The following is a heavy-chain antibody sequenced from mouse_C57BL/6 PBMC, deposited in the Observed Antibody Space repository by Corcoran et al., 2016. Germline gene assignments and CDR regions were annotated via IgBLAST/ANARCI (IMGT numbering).Heavy chain of an antibody. Sequence: QIQLVQSGPELKKPGETVKISCKASGYTFTTYGMSWVKQAPGKGLKWMGWINTYSGVPTYADDFKGRFAFSLDTSASTAYLQINNLKNEDTATYFCASHYYGSSYWYFYVWGTGTTVTVSS. CDR1: GYTFTTYG. V-gene: IGHV9-3*01. D-gene: IGHD1-1*01. CDR3: ASHYYGSSYWYFYV. J-gene: IGHJ1*03. CDR2: INTYSGVP.